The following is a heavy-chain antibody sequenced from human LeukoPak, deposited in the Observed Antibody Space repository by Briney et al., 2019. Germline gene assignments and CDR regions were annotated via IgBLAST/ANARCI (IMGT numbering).Heavy chain of an antibody. CDR2: IVVGSGNT. CDR3: AAAYGSSDYYGMDV. V-gene: IGHV1-58*02. CDR1: GFTFTSSA. Sequence: EASVKVSCKASGFTFTSSAMQWVRQARGQRLEWIGWIVVGSGNTNYAQKFQERVTITRDMSTSTAYMELSSLRSEDTAVYYCAAAYGSSDYYGMDVWGQGTTVTVSS. J-gene: IGHJ6*02. D-gene: IGHD3-10*01.